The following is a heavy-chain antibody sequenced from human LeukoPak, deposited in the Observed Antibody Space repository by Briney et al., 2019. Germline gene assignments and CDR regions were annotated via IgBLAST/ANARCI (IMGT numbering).Heavy chain of an antibody. CDR1: GYTLTDYY. CDR2: IHPSGGGT. D-gene: IGHD5-18*01. Sequence: VASVKISCKASGYTLTDYYMYWVRQAPGQGPECMGVIHPSGGGTTYAQKFQGRVTLTKDTATSTVYIELSSLRSDDTAVYYCARTAMDPAMVTNFFDLWGQGTLLIVSA. V-gene: IGHV1-46*01. J-gene: IGHJ4*02. CDR3: ARTAMDPAMVTNFFDL.